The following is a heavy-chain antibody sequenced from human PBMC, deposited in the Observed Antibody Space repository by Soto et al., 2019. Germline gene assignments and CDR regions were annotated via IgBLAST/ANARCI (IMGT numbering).Heavy chain of an antibody. CDR2: ISGSGSDT. CDR1: GGSISSCGYY. D-gene: IGHD6-6*01. V-gene: IGHV3-23*01. Sequence: GTLALTCTFSGGSISSCGYYWSWIRQHPGKGLEWISTISGSGSDTYYADSMKGRFTISRDNFKNTLYLQMNSLRAEDTAVYYCARDPSRSSSLGWFDPCGQGALVTVSS. J-gene: IGHJ5*02. CDR3: ARDPSRSSSLGWFDP.